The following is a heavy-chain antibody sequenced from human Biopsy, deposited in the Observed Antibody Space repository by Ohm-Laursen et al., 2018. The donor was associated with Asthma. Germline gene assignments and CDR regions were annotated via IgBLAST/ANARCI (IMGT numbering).Heavy chain of an antibody. V-gene: IGHV4-39*01. CDR2: ISYGGKN. D-gene: IGHD3-3*01. CDR3: ARRITIFGVVQKDHGMDA. Sequence: SDTLSLTCTVSGRSMTPTSHYWDWIRQAPGKGLAWIGYISYGGKNSYNPSLKNRVTISRDTSKNQFSLRLISVTAADTAVYFCARRITIFGVVQKDHGMDAWGQGTTVIVSS. CDR1: GRSMTPTSHY. J-gene: IGHJ6*02.